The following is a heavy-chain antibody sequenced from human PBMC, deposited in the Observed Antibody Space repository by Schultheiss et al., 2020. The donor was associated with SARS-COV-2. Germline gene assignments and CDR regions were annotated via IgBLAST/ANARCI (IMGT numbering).Heavy chain of an antibody. CDR3: ARDIDSSSWYYYYYGMDV. Sequence: SETLSLTCTVSGDSIDSGGYYWSWIRQPAGKGLEWIGRIYTSGSTNYNPSLKSRVTISVDTSKNQFSLKLSSVTAADTAVYYCARDIDSSSWYYYYYGMDVWGQGTTVTVSS. V-gene: IGHV4-61*02. CDR1: GDSIDSGGYY. CDR2: IYTSGST. J-gene: IGHJ6*02. D-gene: IGHD6-13*01.